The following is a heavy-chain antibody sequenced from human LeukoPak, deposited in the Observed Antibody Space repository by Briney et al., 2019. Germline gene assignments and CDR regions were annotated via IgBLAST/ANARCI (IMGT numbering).Heavy chain of an antibody. J-gene: IGHJ5*02. CDR1: GFTFSNFW. V-gene: IGHV3-23*01. Sequence: PGGSLRLSCAASGFTFSNFWMHWVRQAPGKGLEWVSAISGSGGSTYYADSVKGRFTISRDNSKNTLYLQMNSLRAEDTAVYYCARGSADSGSYSFRWFDPWGQGTLVTVSS. CDR2: ISGSGGST. D-gene: IGHD1-26*01. CDR3: ARGSADSGSYSFRWFDP.